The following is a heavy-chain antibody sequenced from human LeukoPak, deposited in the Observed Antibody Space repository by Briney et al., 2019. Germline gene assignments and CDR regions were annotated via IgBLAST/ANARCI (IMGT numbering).Heavy chain of an antibody. Sequence: PGGALRLSCAASGFTFSTYWMHWVRQAPGKGLVWVSRINSDESSTTYADSVKGRFTISRDNAKNTLYLQMNSLRAEDTAVYYCAKLFLSGGWYYFDYWGQGTLVTVSS. J-gene: IGHJ4*02. CDR3: AKLFLSGGWYYFDY. V-gene: IGHV3-74*01. D-gene: IGHD3-10*01. CDR2: INSDESST. CDR1: GFTFSTYW.